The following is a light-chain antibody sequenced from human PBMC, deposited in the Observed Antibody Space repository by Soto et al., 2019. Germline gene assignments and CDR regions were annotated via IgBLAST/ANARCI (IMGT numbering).Light chain of an antibody. Sequence: EIVLTQSPGTLSLSPGERATLSCRASQSVSSSYLAWYQQKPGQAPRLLIYGASSRATGIPDRFSSSGSGTDFTLTISRLEPEDFAVYYCQQYGSSLYTFGQGTNLEIK. CDR2: GAS. V-gene: IGKV3-20*01. CDR3: QQYGSSLYT. CDR1: QSVSSSY. J-gene: IGKJ2*01.